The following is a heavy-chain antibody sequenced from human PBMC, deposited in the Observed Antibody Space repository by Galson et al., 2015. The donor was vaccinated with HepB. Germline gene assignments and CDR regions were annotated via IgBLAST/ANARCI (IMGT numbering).Heavy chain of an antibody. Sequence: QSGAEVKKPGESLKISCQGFGYSFTAYWIGWVRQVPGEGLEWMGIINPGDSDTRYSPSFQGQVTLSVDKSTRTAHLHWSSLRAADTAMYYCTKPTPTNDILCGYYSDPTFDFWGQGTLVTVSS. CDR2: INPGDSDT. J-gene: IGHJ4*02. D-gene: IGHD3-9*01. CDR1: GYSFTAYW. V-gene: IGHV5-51*01. CDR3: TKPTPTNDILCGYYSDPTFDF.